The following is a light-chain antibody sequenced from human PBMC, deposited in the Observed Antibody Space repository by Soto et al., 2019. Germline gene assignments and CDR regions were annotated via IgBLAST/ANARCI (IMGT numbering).Light chain of an antibody. J-gene: IGKJ3*01. CDR2: GVS. CDR3: QQYGHSPPFT. V-gene: IGKV3-20*01. Sequence: EIVLTQSPGTLSLSPGERATLSCRASQSVPSTYLAWYQQRPGQAPRLLIYGVSTRAPGIPDRFSGSGSGTDFPLTISQLQTEDFEVYFCQQYGHSPPFTFGPGTKVDFQ. CDR1: QSVPSTY.